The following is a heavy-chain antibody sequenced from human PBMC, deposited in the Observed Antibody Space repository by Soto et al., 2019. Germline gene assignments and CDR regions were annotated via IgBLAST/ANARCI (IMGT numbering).Heavy chain of an antibody. Sequence: GGSLRLSCAASGFTFSSYAMHWVRQAPGKGLEWVAVISYDGSNKYYADSVKGRFTISRDNSKNTLYLQMNSLRAEDTAVYYCAREGITMMPIPGGYFDIWGQGTMVTVSS. CDR3: AREGITMMPIPGGYFDI. CDR1: GFTFSSYA. D-gene: IGHD3-22*01. V-gene: IGHV3-30-3*01. CDR2: ISYDGSNK. J-gene: IGHJ3*02.